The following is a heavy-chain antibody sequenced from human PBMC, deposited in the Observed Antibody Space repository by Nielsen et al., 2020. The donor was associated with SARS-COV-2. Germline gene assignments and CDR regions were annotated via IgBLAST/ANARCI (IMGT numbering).Heavy chain of an antibody. J-gene: IGHJ4*02. D-gene: IGHD1-26*01. V-gene: IGHV3-15*01. Sequence: GESLKISCAASGFTFSNIWMTWVRQAPGKGLEWVGRNKRNIDSGTTHYAAPVNGRFTISRDDSTNTVYLQMNSLKSDDTAVYYCVTGGPLGSYYDHWGQGTLVIVSS. CDR3: VTGGPLGSYYDH. CDR2: NKRNIDSGTT. CDR1: GFTFSNIW.